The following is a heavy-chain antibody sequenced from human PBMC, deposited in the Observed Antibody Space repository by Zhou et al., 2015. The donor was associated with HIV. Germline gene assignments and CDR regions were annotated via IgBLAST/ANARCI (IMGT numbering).Heavy chain of an antibody. Sequence: QVQLVQSGAEVKKPGSSVKVSCKASGGTFNSYAITWVRQAPGQGLEWMGGIIPIVNTANYAQKFQGRVTITADESTSAAYMELSRLRSEDTGVYYCARVRYCSSTSCYGGLDYWGQGTLVTVSS. D-gene: IGHD2-2*01. V-gene: IGHV1-69*12. J-gene: IGHJ4*02. CDR1: GGTFNSYA. CDR3: ARVRYCSSTSCYGGLDY. CDR2: IIPIVNTA.